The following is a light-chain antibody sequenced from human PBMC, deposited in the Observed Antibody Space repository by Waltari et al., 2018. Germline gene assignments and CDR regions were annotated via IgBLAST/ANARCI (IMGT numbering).Light chain of an antibody. V-gene: IGKV2-28*01. J-gene: IGKJ4*01. CDR1: QSLLFSNGYHY. CDR3: MQALQTPLT. Sequence: DIVKSQSPLSVPVTPGVTTSCSCSHSQSLLFSNGYHYFDWYLQKPGHAAPLLLYVGSNRASGVSDRFSGSGSGTDFTLKISRVQAEYVGVYYCMQALQTPLTFGEGTKVEIK. CDR2: VGS.